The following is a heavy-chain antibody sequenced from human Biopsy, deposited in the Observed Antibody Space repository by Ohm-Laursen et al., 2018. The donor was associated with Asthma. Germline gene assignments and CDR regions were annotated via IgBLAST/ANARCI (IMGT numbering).Heavy chain of an antibody. V-gene: IGHV3-66*01. D-gene: IGHD6-6*01. J-gene: IGHJ6*02. Sequence: SLRLSCSALGFAVSRDYMFWVRQAPGKGLEWVSVIYSGGTSHTADSVRGRFTISRDYSKNTLYLQMHSLRAEDTAVYYCARKIAARGGMGVWGQGTTVTVSS. CDR2: IYSGGTS. CDR3: ARKIAARGGMGV. CDR1: GFAVSRDY.